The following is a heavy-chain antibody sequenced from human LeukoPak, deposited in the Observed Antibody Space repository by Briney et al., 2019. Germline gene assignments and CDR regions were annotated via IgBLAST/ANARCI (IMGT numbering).Heavy chain of an antibody. CDR3: AKEVLLWFGESDY. CDR2: VGGSGGST. V-gene: IGHV3-23*01. CDR1: VFTFSSYA. D-gene: IGHD3-10*01. J-gene: IGHJ4*02. Sequence: PGWSLRLSCVASVFTFSSYAMSWVRQAPGREREGVSAVGGSGGSTYYADSVKGRFTTSRDNTKNTLYLQMNSLRAEDTAVYDCAKEVLLWFGESDYWGQGTLVTVSS.